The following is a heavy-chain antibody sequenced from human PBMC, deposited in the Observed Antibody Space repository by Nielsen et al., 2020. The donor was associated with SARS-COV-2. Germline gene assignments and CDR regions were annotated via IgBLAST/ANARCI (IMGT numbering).Heavy chain of an antibody. Sequence: WIRQPPGKGLVWVSRIKGDGSTTTYADSVKGRFTISRDNSKNMLYLQMNSLRAEDTAVYYCAKLIAAAGPTLNYWGQGTLVTVSS. D-gene: IGHD6-13*01. J-gene: IGHJ4*02. CDR3: AKLIAAAGPTLNY. V-gene: IGHV3-23*01. CDR2: IKGDGSTT.